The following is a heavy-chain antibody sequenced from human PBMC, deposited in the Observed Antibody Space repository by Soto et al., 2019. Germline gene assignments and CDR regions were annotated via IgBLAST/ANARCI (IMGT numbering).Heavy chain of an antibody. V-gene: IGHV3-30-3*01. CDR1: GFTFSSYA. CDR3: ARGPSVYCSRTSCSPFDP. Sequence: GGSLRLSCAASGFTFSSYAVHWVRQAPGKGLEWVAVISYDGSNKYYTDSVKGRFTISRDNSKSTLYLQMNSLRPGDTAVYYCARGPSVYCSRTSCSPFDPWGQGT. CDR2: ISYDGSNK. D-gene: IGHD2-15*01. J-gene: IGHJ5*02.